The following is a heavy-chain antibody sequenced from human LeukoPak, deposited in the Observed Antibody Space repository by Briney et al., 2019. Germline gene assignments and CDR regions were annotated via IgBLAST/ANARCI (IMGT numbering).Heavy chain of an antibody. Sequence: KPSETLSLTCTVSGGAISGSPYYWGWIRQPPGKGLEWIGSTSYSGSTYYNPSLKSRVTISVDTSKNQFSLKLTSVTAADTAVYYCAATGYGSRYYYYYDMDVWGQGTTVTVSS. V-gene: IGHV4-39*01. D-gene: IGHD4-17*01. J-gene: IGHJ6*02. CDR3: AATGYGSRYYYYYDMDV. CDR1: GGAISGSPYY. CDR2: TSYSGST.